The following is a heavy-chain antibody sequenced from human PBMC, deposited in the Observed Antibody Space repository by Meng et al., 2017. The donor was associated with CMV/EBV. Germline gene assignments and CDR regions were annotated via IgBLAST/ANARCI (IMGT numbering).Heavy chain of an antibody. J-gene: IGHJ4*02. Sequence: GESLKISCAASGSTFSSYSMNWVRQAPGKGLEWVSYISSSSSTIYYADSVKGRFTISRDNAKNSLYLQMNSLRAEDTAVYYCARDFSGYDFNYWGQGTLVTVSS. CDR2: ISSSSSTI. D-gene: IGHD5-12*01. CDR1: GSTFSSYS. CDR3: ARDFSGYDFNY. V-gene: IGHV3-48*04.